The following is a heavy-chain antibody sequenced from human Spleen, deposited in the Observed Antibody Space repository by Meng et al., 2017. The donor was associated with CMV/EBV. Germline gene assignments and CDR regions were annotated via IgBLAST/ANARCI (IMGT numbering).Heavy chain of an antibody. V-gene: IGHV5-51*01. Sequence: GGSLRLSCKGSGYSFTSNWIGWVRQMPGKGLEWMGIIYPGDSDTRYSPSFQSQVTISAAKSISTAYLQWSSLKASDTAMYYCARPGHWDAFDIWGQGTMVTVSS. J-gene: IGHJ3*02. CDR3: ARPGHWDAFDI. CDR2: IYPGDSDT. D-gene: IGHD1-1*01. CDR1: GYSFTSNW.